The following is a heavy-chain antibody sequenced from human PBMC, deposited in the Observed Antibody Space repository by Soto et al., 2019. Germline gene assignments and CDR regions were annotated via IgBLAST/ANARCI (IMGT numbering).Heavy chain of an antibody. V-gene: IGHV3-23*01. Sequence: EVQLLESGGGLVQPGGSLRLSCAASGFTFSSYAMSWVRQAPGKGLEWVSAISGSGGSTYYADSVKGRFTISRDNSKNTLYLQMNSLRAEDTAVYYCAKSIAVAGSQSSLYYYYGMDVWGPGTTVTVSS. CDR3: AKSIAVAGSQSSLYYYYGMDV. CDR2: ISGSGGST. CDR1: GFTFSSYA. D-gene: IGHD6-19*01. J-gene: IGHJ6*02.